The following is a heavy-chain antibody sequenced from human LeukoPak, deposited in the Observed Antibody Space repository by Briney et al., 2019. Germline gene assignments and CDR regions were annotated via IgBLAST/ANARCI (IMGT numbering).Heavy chain of an antibody. D-gene: IGHD6-13*01. J-gene: IGHJ4*02. CDR3: ARGSYSSSWKTFDY. CDR2: FSGSGGIT. CDR1: GFTFSNYA. Sequence: GGSLRLSCAASGFTFSNYAMSWVRQAPGKGLEWVSGFSGSGGITYYADSVKGRFTISRDNSKNTLYVQMNSLRAEDTAVYYCARGSYSSSWKTFDYWGQGTLVTVSS. V-gene: IGHV3-23*01.